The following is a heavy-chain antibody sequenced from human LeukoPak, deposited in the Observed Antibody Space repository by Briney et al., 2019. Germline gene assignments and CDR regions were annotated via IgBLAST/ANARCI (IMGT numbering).Heavy chain of an antibody. J-gene: IGHJ5*02. CDR1: GYTFTSYG. D-gene: IGHD5-12*01. CDR3: ARDSGYDSSWFDP. CDR2: ISAYNGNT. V-gene: IGHV1-18*01. Sequence: ASVKVSCKASGYTFTSYGISWVRQAPGQGLQGLGWISAYNGNTNYAQKLQGRVTMTTDTSTSTAYMELRRLRSDDTAVYYCARDSGYDSSWFDPWGQGTLVTVSS.